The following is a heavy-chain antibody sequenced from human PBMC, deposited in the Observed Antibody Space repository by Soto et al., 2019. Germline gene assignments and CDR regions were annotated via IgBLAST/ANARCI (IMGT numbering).Heavy chain of an antibody. CDR2: IYSGGST. V-gene: IGHV3-53*01. J-gene: IGHJ6*02. CDR1: GLSVSSSD. CDR3: STSSRNEYHFAMDA. Sequence: PGGSLRLSCAASGLSVSSSDMSWAGQSSGKGLEWVSVIYSGGSTHDADSVKGRFTISRDNSKNTVHLQMNSLRVDDTAVYFCSTSSRNEYHFAMDAWGQGTTVTVSS. D-gene: IGHD6-6*01.